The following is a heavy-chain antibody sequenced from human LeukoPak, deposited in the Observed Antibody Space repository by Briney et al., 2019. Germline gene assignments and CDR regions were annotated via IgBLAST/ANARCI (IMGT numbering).Heavy chain of an antibody. V-gene: IGHV3-7*02. CDR3: ARLSIAVAGSDY. CDR1: GFTSSRLW. Sequence: GGSLRLSCVASGFTSSRLWMNWVRQAPGKGLEWVANIKQDGSEKYYVDSVKGRFTISRDNAKNSLYLQMNSLRAEDTAVYYCARLSIAVAGSDYWGQGTLVTVSS. J-gene: IGHJ4*02. CDR2: IKQDGSEK. D-gene: IGHD6-13*01.